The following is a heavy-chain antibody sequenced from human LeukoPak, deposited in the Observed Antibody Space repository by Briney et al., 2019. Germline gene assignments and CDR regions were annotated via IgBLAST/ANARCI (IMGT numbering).Heavy chain of an antibody. CDR1: GFTFSSYA. D-gene: IGHD1-26*01. J-gene: IGHJ4*02. CDR2: ISGNSGST. CDR3: AKVSAWAMVGATYFDY. Sequence: GGSLRPSCAASGFTFSSYAMGWVRQAPGKGLEWVSSISGNSGSTYYADSVKGRFTISRDNSKNTVYLQMNSLRAEDTAVYYCAKVSAWAMVGATYFDYWGQGTLVTVSS. V-gene: IGHV3-23*01.